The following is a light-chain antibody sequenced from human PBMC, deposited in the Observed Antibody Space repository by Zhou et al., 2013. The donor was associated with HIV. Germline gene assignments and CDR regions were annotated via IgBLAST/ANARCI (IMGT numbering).Light chain of an antibody. J-gene: IGKJ1*01. CDR2: GAS. CDR3: QQYGSSPRT. Sequence: EIVMTQSPATLSVSPGERATLSCRASQSVSSNLAWYQQKPGQAPRLLIYGASTGATGIPARFSGSGSETEFTLTISSLQSEDFAVYYCQQYGSSPRTFGRGTKVEIK. V-gene: IGKV3-15*01. CDR1: QSVSSN.